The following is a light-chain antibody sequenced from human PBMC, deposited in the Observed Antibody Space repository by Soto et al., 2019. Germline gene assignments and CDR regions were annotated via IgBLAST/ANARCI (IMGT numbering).Light chain of an antibody. J-gene: IGKJ3*01. Sequence: DLQRTQSPSSLSASVGDRVTITCRASQAIDQSVAWSPQKPGQVPKLLIYAASTLHSGVPSRFSGSGSGAHFTHTSPGLQPEAVATYYCQVNNCYPPVAFGPGTTVDV. CDR1: QAIDQS. CDR2: AAS. CDR3: QVNNCYPPVA. V-gene: IGKV1-27*01.